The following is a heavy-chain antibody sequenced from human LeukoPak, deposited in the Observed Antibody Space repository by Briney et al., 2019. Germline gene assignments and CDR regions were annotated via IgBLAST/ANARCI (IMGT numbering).Heavy chain of an antibody. J-gene: IGHJ6*02. V-gene: IGHV3-30*18. Sequence: GGSLTLSCAASGFTFSSYGMHWVRQAPGKGLEWVAVISYDGSNKYYADSVKGRFTVSRDNSKNTLYLQMNSLRAEDTAVYYCAKPPRTTDYYYYYGMDVWGQGTTVTVSS. CDR1: GFTFSSYG. CDR3: AKPPRTTDYYYYYGMDV. D-gene: IGHD1-14*01. CDR2: ISYDGSNK.